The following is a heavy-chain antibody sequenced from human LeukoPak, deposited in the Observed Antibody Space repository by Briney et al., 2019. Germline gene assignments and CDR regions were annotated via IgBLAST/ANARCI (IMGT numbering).Heavy chain of an antibody. V-gene: IGHV3-23*01. J-gene: IGHJ4*02. CDR3: AKGSTGHREGGYFDY. D-gene: IGHD2-15*01. CDR2: ISGSGGST. CDR1: GFTFSSYA. Sequence: GGSLRLSCAASGFTFSSYAMSWVRQAPGKGLEWVSDISGSGGSTYYADSVKGRFTISRDNSKNTLYLQMNSLRAEDTAVYYCAKGSTGHREGGYFDYWGQGTLVTVSS.